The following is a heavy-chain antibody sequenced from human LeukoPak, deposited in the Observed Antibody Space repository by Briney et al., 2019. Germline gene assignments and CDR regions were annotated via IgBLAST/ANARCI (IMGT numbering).Heavy chain of an antibody. J-gene: IGHJ4*02. V-gene: IGHV5-51*01. CDR1: GYSFTSYW. Sequence: GESLKISCKGSGYSFTSYWIGWVRQMPGKGLEWMGIIYPGDSDTRYSPSFQGQVTISADKSISTAYLQWSSLKASDTAMYYCASWPRYCSSTSCYLDYWGQGTLVNVSS. CDR2: IYPGDSDT. D-gene: IGHD2-2*01. CDR3: ASWPRYCSSTSCYLDY.